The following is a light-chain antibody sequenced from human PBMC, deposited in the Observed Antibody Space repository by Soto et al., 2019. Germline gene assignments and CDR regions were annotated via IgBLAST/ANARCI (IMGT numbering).Light chain of an antibody. V-gene: IGKV3-11*01. CDR1: QSISTY. Sequence: EIVLTQSPVTLSMSPGERATLSCRASQSISTYLAWYQQKPGQAPRLLIYDASIRVTGIPARFSGSGSGTDFTLTIISIEPEDFAVYYFQQRSVSSFGGGTKVEIK. CDR2: DAS. CDR3: QQRSVSS. J-gene: IGKJ4*01.